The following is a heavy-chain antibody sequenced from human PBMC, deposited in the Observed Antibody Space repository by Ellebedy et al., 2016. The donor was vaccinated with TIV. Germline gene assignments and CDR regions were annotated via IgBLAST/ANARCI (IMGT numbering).Heavy chain of an antibody. V-gene: IGHV3-23*01. CDR2: ISGSGGST. CDR1: GFTFSSYA. CDR3: AKVSVTFDY. J-gene: IGHJ4*02. D-gene: IGHD4-17*01. Sequence: PGGSLRLSCAASGFTFSSYAMSWVRQAPGKGLEWVSAISGSGGSTHYAESVKGRFTISRDNSKTPLYLQMNSLRAEETAVYYYAKVSVTFDYWGQGTLVTVSS.